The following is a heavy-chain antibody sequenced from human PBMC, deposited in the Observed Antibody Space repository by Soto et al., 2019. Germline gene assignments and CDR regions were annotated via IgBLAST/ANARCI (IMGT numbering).Heavy chain of an antibody. CDR1: GFTFSSYS. CDR3: AREREADMYSWNDGGAFDV. V-gene: IGHV3-48*02. CDR2: ISSSSSTI. J-gene: IGHJ3*01. Sequence: EVQLVESGGGLVQPGGSLRLSCAASGFTFSSYSMNWVRQAPGKGLEWVSYISSSSSTIYYADSVKGRFTISRDNAKNSLYLQMNSLRDEDTAVYYCAREREADMYSWNDGGAFDVWGQGTMVTVSS. D-gene: IGHD1-20*01.